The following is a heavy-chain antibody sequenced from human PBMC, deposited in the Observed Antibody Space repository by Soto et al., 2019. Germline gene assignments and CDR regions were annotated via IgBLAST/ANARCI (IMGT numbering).Heavy chain of an antibody. CDR2: ITGSGDRA. CDR3: PKDQRFYVNVWGSLRNPNYFDL. J-gene: IGHJ4*02. V-gene: IGHV3-23*01. Sequence: ELQLLESGGGLVQPGGSMRVSCAASGFSFSSYSMSWVRQAPGKGLEWVSGITGSGDRADYADSVKGRFTISRDNIKKILHWDMKSLRVEDTDTYFCPKDQRFYVNVWGSLRNPNYFDLWGQGSPVTISS. CDR1: GFSFSSYS. D-gene: IGHD3-16*01.